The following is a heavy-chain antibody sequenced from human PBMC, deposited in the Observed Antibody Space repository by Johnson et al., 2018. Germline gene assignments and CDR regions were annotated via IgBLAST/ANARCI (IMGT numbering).Heavy chain of an antibody. CDR2: ITGSGDRT. CDR3: ARDHPLENNRVRGALGF. CDR1: GFNFKTYS. Sequence: VQLVESGGALVQPGGSLRLSCATSGFNFKTYSMSWVRQAPGRGLEWVSGITGSGDRTSPADSVKGRFTIPRDNSPNTLFLQMSSLKAEDTAVYFCARDHPLENNRVRGALGFWGQGTMVTVSS. V-gene: IGHV3-23*04. J-gene: IGHJ3*01. D-gene: IGHD1-14*01.